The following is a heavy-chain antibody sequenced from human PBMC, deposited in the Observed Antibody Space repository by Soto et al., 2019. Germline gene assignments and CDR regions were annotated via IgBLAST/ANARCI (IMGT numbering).Heavy chain of an antibody. CDR2: ISGSGGST. CDR1: GFTFSSYA. V-gene: IGHV3-23*01. Sequence: PGGSLRLSCAASGFTFSSYAMSWVRQAPGKGLEWVSAISGSGGSTYYADSVKGRFTISRDNSKNTLYLQMNSLRAEDTAVYYCAKSGIVGALKDNWFDPWGQGTLVTVSS. J-gene: IGHJ5*02. CDR3: AKSGIVGALKDNWFDP. D-gene: IGHD1-26*01.